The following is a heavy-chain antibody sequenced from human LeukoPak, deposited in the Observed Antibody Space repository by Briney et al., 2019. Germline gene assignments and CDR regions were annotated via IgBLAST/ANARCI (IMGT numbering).Heavy chain of an antibody. V-gene: IGHV3-30-3*01. CDR1: GFTFSSYA. J-gene: IGHJ4*02. CDR2: ISYDGSNK. CDR3: ASSGSYRFDY. Sequence: GGSLRLSCAASGFTFSSYAMHWVRQAPGKGLEWVAVISYDGSNKYYADSVKGRFTISRDNSKNTLYLQMNSLRDEDTAVYYCASSGSYRFDYWGRGTLVTVSS. D-gene: IGHD1-26*01.